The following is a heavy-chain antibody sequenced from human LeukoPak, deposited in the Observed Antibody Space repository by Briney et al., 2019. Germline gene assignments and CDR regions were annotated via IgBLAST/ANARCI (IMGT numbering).Heavy chain of an antibody. CDR2: IYYSGST. CDR1: GGSFSGYY. CDR3: ARDREEQQLDLDY. V-gene: IGHV4-59*12. Sequence: SETLSLTCAVYGGSFSGYYWSWIRQPPGKGLEWIGYIYYSGSTYYNPSLKSRVTISVDTSKNQFSLKLSSVTAADTAVYYCARDREEQQLDLDYWGQGTLVTVSS. J-gene: IGHJ4*02. D-gene: IGHD6-13*01.